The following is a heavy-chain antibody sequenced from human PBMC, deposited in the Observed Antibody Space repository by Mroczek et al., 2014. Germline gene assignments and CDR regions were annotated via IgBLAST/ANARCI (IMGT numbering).Heavy chain of an antibody. CDR3: ARYNGYYGVWYFDL. Sequence: QVQLVQSGSEVRRPGASVKVSCKTSGYNFNNYGLNWVRQAPGQGLEWMGGTSGYNGMTYYAQKFQGRVTMTTDASTNTAYMDLRSLKSDDTAVYYCARYNGYYGVWYFDLVGPWHPWSLSLQ. D-gene: IGHD3-3*01. V-gene: IGHV1-18*01. J-gene: IGHJ2*01. CDR2: TSGYNGMT. CDR1: GYNFNNYG.